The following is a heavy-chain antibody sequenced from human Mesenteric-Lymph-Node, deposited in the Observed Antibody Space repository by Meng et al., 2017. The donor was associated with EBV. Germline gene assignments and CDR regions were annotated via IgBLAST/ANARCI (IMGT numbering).Heavy chain of an antibody. Sequence: QVQLQESGAGLVKPSGTLSLTCAVSGGSITTYNWWSWVRQPPGKGLEWIGEVFHSGTTNSNASLRSRLTISVDKSKNQFSLKLSSVTAADTAVYYCARKEQQLVHYFDYWGQEPWSPSPQ. CDR3: ARKEQQLVHYFDY. V-gene: IGHV4-4*02. D-gene: IGHD6-13*01. CDR2: VFHSGTT. J-gene: IGHJ4*01. CDR1: GGSITTYNW.